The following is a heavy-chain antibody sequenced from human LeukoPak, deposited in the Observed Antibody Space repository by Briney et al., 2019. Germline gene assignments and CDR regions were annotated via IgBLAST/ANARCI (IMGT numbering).Heavy chain of an antibody. CDR2: INHSGST. CDR1: GGSFSGYY. J-gene: IGHJ6*03. CDR3: ARGFGSGSYYYYYYYMDV. D-gene: IGHD1-26*01. Sequence: PSETLSLTCAVHGGSFSGYYWSWIRQPPGKGLEWIGEINHSGSTNYNPSLKSRVTISVDTSKNQFSLKLSSVTAADTAVYYCARGFGSGSYYYYYYYMDVWGKGTTVTVSS. V-gene: IGHV4-34*01.